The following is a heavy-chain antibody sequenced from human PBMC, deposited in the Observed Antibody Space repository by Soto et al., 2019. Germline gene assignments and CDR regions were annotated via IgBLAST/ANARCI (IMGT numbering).Heavy chain of an antibody. CDR1: GGSISSGGYY. V-gene: IGHV4-31*03. D-gene: IGHD3-3*01. J-gene: IGHJ5*02. CDR2: IYYSGST. Sequence: PSETLSLTCTVSGGSISSGGYYWSWIRQHPGKGLEWIGYIYYSGSTYYNPSLKSRVTISVDTSKNQFSLKLSSVTAADTAVYYCAINRRVENWFDPWGKGPLVTVFS. CDR3: AINRRVENWFDP.